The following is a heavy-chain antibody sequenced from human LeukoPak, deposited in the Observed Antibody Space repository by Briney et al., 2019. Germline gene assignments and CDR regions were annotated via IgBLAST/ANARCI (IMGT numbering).Heavy chain of an antibody. CDR3: ARHQRGTVTSYDY. Sequence: PSETLSLTCTVSGGSISSYYWSWIRQPPGKGLEWIGYIYYSGSTNYNPPLKSRVTISVDTSKNQFSLKLSSVTAADTAVYYCARHQRGTVTSYDYWGQGTLVTVSS. CDR1: GGSISSYY. D-gene: IGHD4-17*01. CDR2: IYYSGST. J-gene: IGHJ4*02. V-gene: IGHV4-59*08.